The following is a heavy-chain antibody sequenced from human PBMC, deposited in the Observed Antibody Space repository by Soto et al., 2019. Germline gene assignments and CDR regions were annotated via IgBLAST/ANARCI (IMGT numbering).Heavy chain of an antibody. CDR1: GGSFSGYY. CDR3: ARGVDIVVVVAATRIPHRFDP. J-gene: IGHJ5*02. D-gene: IGHD2-15*01. CDR2: INHSGST. V-gene: IGHV4-34*01. Sequence: SETLSLTCAVYGGSFSGYYWSLIRQPPGKGLEWIGEINHSGSTNYNPSLKSRVTISVDTSKNQFSLKLSSVTAADTAVYYCARGVDIVVVVAATRIPHRFDPWGQGTLVTVSS.